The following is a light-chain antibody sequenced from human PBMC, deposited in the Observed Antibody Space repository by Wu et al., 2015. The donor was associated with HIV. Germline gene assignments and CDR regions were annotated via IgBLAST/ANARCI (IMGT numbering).Light chain of an antibody. J-gene: IGKJ4*01. V-gene: IGKV1-39*01. CDR1: QSISTL. CDR3: QQSYSDFLT. Sequence: DIQLTQSPSSLSASVGDRVTITCRASQSISTLLHWYQQTPGKAPRLLIYGASNLQGGVPSRFSGGGSGTDFTLTISSLEPEDFATCYCQQSYSDFLTFGGGTRVEVK. CDR2: GAS.